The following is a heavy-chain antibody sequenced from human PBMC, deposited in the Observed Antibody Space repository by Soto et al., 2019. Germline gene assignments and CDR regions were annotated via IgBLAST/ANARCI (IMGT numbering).Heavy chain of an antibody. CDR3: AKERFVYDFGIVPAANLIGLAV. Sequence: GFTRDSKAMNWIRQAPGKGLEWVSVISGGGTSTYYADSVKGRFTVSRDNSKNTMYLQMNSLSAEDTGVYYCAKERFVYDFGIVPAANLIGLAVSGQGTTVTVSS. J-gene: IGHJ6*02. D-gene: IGHD2-2*01. CDR1: GFTRDSKA. V-gene: IGHV3-23*01. CDR2: ISGGGTST.